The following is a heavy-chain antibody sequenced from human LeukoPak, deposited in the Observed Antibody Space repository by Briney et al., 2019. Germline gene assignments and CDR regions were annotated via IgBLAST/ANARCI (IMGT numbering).Heavy chain of an antibody. CDR1: GGSISSYY. CDR3: AGYGSSWSERQFDY. J-gene: IGHJ4*02. Sequence: SESLSLTCSVCGGSISSYYWICMRQPRGKGLEWSGYIYYSGSTNYNPSLKSRVTISVATSKNQFSLKLSSVTAADTAVYYCAGYGSSWSERQFDYWGQGTLVTVSS. D-gene: IGHD6-13*01. CDR2: IYYSGST. V-gene: IGHV4-59*01.